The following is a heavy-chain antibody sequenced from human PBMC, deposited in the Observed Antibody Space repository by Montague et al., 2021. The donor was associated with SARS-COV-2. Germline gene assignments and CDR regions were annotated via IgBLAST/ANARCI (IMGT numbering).Heavy chain of an antibody. D-gene: IGHD2-8*01. CDR1: GGSFSGYY. CDR3: SSANGYYFDY. CDR2: INHSGST. Sequence: SETLSLTCAVYGGSFSGYYWCWIRQPPGKGLEWIGEINHSGSTNYNPSPKSRVTITVDTSKNQFSLKLSSVTAADTAVYYCSSANGYYFDYWGQGTLATVSS. V-gene: IGHV4-34*01. J-gene: IGHJ4*02.